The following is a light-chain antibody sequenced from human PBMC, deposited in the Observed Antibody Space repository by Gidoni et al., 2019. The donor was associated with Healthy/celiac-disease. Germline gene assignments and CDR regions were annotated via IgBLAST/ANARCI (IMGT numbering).Light chain of an antibody. J-gene: IGKJ1*01. V-gene: IGKV1-5*01. CDR2: DAS. Sequence: DNQMNQSPSTLSASVGDRVTITCRASQSISSWLAWYQQKPGKAPKLLIYDASSLESGVPSRFSGSGSGTEFTLTISSLQPDDFATYYCQQYNSYSGFGQGTKVEIK. CDR1: QSISSW. CDR3: QQYNSYSG.